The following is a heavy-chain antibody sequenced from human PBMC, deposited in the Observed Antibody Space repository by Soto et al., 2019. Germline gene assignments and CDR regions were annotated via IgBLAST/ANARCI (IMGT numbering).Heavy chain of an antibody. V-gene: IGHV1-3*01. Sequence: QVQLVQSGAEVKKPGASVKVSCKASGYTFTSYAMHWVRQAPGQRLEWMGWINAGNGNTKYSQKFQGRVTITRDTPASTAYMELSSLRSEDTAVYYCAREGGYCSGGSCSPTTYYYYYRDVWGKGTTVTVSS. J-gene: IGHJ6*03. CDR2: INAGNGNT. CDR3: AREGGYCSGGSCSPTTYYYYYRDV. D-gene: IGHD2-15*01. CDR1: GYTFTSYA.